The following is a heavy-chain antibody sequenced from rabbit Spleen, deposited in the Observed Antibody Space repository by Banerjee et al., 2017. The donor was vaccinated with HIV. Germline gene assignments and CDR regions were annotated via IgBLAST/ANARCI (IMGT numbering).Heavy chain of an antibody. CDR3: VRDTWNFNL. CDR1: GFDFSRYG. D-gene: IGHD3-1*01. J-gene: IGHJ4*01. Sequence: EHLVESGGGLVQPGGSLKLSCKASGFDFSRYGVSWVRQAPGKGLEWIGYIDPVFGITYFASWVNGRFTISRENTQNTVSLQMNGLTAADTATYFCVRDTWNFNLWGPGTLVTVS. CDR2: IDPVFGIT. V-gene: IGHV1S47*01.